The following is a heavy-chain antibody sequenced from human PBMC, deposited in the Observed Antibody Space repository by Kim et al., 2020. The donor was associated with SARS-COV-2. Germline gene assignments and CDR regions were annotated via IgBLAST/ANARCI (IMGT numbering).Heavy chain of an antibody. CDR1: GFTFSSYA. V-gene: IGHV3-23*01. Sequence: GGSLRLSCAASGFTFSSYAMSWVRQAPGKGLEWVSAISGSGGSTYYADSVKGRFTISRDNSKNTLYLQMNSLRAEDTAVYYCAKDSTFGITMIVVVKEDAGGLDYWGQGTLVTVSS. D-gene: IGHD3-22*01. CDR3: AKDSTFGITMIVVVKEDAGGLDY. J-gene: IGHJ4*02. CDR2: ISGSGGST.